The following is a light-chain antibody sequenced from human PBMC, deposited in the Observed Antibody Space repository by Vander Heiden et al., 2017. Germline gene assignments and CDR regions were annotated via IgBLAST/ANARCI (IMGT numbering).Light chain of an antibody. CDR1: QSVLYSSNNKNY. V-gene: IGKV4-1*01. CDR2: WAS. CDR3: QQYYSTHS. Sequence: DIVMTQSPDSLPVSLGEKATINCKSSQSVLYSSNNKNYLAWYQQKPGQPPKLLIYWASTRDSGVPDRFSGSGSGTDFTLTISSLQAEDVAVYYCQQYYSTHSFGQGTKVEIK. J-gene: IGKJ1*01.